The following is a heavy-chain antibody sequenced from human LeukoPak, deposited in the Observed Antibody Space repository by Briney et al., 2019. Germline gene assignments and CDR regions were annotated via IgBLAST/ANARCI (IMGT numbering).Heavy chain of an antibody. D-gene: IGHD3-3*01. CDR3: AREFTIFGVVLFDY. V-gene: IGHV4-34*01. CDR1: GGSFSGYY. CDR2: INHSGST. J-gene: IGHJ4*02. Sequence: PSETLSLTCAVYGGSFSGYYWSWIRQPPGKGLECIGEINHSGSTNYNPSLKSRVTISVDTSKNQFSLKLSSVTAADTAVYYCAREFTIFGVVLFDYWGQGTLVTVSS.